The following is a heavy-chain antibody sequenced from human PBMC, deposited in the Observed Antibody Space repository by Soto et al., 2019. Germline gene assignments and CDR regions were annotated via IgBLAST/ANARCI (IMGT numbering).Heavy chain of an antibody. Sequence: QVQLQESGPGLVKPSGTLSLTCAVSDGSISSNNWWSWVRQPPGKGLEWIGEIYHSGITNYNPSLKIRVTIPVDKSNNQLSLKLNSVTAADTAMYYCVRAFQRGSWPFDYWGQGTLVTVSS. CDR1: DGSISSNNW. D-gene: IGHD6-13*01. CDR2: IYHSGIT. V-gene: IGHV4-4*02. CDR3: VRAFQRGSWPFDY. J-gene: IGHJ4*02.